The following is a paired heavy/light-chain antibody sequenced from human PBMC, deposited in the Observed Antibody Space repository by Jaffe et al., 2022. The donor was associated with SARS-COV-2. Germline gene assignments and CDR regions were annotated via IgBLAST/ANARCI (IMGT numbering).Light chain of an antibody. CDR3: YSYGGGVTYV. V-gene: IGLV2-23*02. CDR2: EVS. Sequence: QSALTQPASVSGSPGQSITISCTGTSSDVGSYNLVAWYQQYPGKGPKLMIYEVSKRPSGVSNRFSGSKSGNTASLTISGLQAEDEADYYCYSYGGGVTYVFGTGTKVTVL. J-gene: IGLJ1*01. CDR1: SSDVGSYNL.
Heavy chain of an antibody. CDR2: IWYDGSKK. CDR3: VREERGFFDY. J-gene: IGHJ4*02. V-gene: IGHV3-33*01. D-gene: IGHD1-1*01. Sequence: QVQLVESGGGVVQPGRSLRISCAASGFTFSGHGMHWVRQAPGKGLEWVAIIWYDGSKKYYEDSVKGRFTISRDNSKNTVSLEMNSLRAEDTAVYYCVREERGFFDYWGQGTLVTVSS. CDR1: GFTFSGHG.